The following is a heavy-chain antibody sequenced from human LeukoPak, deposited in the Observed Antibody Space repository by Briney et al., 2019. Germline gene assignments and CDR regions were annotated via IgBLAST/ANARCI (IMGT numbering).Heavy chain of an antibody. D-gene: IGHD5-18*01. V-gene: IGHV4-4*02. CDR2: IYHSGST. Sequence: SGTLSLTCAVSGGSISSSNWWGWVRQPPGKGLEWIGEIYHSGSTNYNPSLKSRVTISVDKSKNQFSLKLSSVTAADTAVYYCARVVAIQLWSSGNWFDPWGQGTLVTVSS. CDR3: ARVVAIQLWSSGNWFDP. J-gene: IGHJ5*02. CDR1: GGSISSSNW.